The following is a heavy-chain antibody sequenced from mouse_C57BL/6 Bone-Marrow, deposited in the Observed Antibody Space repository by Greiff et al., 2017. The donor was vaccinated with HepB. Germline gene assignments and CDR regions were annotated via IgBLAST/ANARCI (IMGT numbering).Heavy chain of an antibody. V-gene: IGHV3-6*01. J-gene: IGHJ4*01. CDR2: ISYDGSN. CDR3: ASPAMDY. CDR1: GYSITSGYY. Sequence: DVKLQESGPGLVKPSQSLSLTCSVTGYSITSGYYWNWIRQFPGNKLEWMGYISYDGSNNYNPSLKNRISITRDTSKNQFFLKLNSVTTEDTATYYCASPAMDYWGQGTSVTVSS.